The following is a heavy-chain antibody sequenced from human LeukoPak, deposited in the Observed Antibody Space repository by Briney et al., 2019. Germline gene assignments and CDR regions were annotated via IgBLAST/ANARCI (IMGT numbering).Heavy chain of an antibody. CDR2: IYTSGCA. CDR3: PRAEIAAAGTDWLDP. V-gene: IGHV4-61*02. J-gene: IGHJ5*02. Sequence: SQTLSLTCSVSGFSISSGSYDWTGIRQPPGKGLEWIGRIYTSGCANYNHSLKSRVTIAVDSSNNQVSLRLRSVTAADTAVYYCPRAEIAAAGTDWLDPWGQGTLVTVSS. D-gene: IGHD6-13*01. CDR1: GFSISSGSYD.